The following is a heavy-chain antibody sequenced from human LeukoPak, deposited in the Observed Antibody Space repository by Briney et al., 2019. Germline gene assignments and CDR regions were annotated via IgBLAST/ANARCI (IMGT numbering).Heavy chain of an antibody. CDR3: ARDVCSSTSCYNTN. CDR1: GFTFSSDS. Sequence: GGSLRLSCEASGFTFSSDSMNWVRQAPGKGLEWVSFISSSSSTIYADSVKGRFTISRDNAKNSLYLQTNSLRDEDTAVYYCARDVCSSTSCYNTNWGQGTLVTVSS. V-gene: IGHV3-48*02. CDR2: ISSSSSTI. J-gene: IGHJ4*02. D-gene: IGHD2-2*02.